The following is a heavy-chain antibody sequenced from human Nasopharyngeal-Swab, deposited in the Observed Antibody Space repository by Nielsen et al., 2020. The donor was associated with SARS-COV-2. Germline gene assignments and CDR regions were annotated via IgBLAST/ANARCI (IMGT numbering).Heavy chain of an antibody. J-gene: IGHJ6*02. CDR1: GGSISSYY. CDR2: IYYSGST. V-gene: IGHV4-59*01. D-gene: IGHD4-23*01. CDR3: ARDHMTTVGHYYYYGMDV. Sequence: SETLSLTCTVSGGSISSYYWSWIRQPPGKGLEWIGYIYYSGSTNYNPSLKSRVTISVDTSKNQFSLKLSSVTAADTAVYYCARDHMTTVGHYYYYGMDVWGQGTTVTVSS.